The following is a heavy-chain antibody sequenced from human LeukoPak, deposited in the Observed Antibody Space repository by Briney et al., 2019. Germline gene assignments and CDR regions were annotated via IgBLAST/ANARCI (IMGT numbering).Heavy chain of an antibody. Sequence: GGSLRLSCAASGFTFSDLYMDWVRQAPGKGLEWVGRTRNKPKSYTTEYAASVKGRFTISRDDSKNSLYLQMNSLKNEDTAVYYCVRAARESPDNYYYGLDAWGQGATVTVSS. J-gene: IGHJ6*02. V-gene: IGHV3-72*01. CDR1: GFTFSDLY. CDR3: VRAARESPDNYYYGLDA. CDR2: TRNKPKSYTT.